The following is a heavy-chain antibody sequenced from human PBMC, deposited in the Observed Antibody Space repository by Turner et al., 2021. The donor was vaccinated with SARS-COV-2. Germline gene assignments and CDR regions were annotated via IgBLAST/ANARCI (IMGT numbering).Heavy chain of an antibody. CDR2: ISSYGGSI. V-gene: IGHV3-64D*06. D-gene: IGHD6-19*01. CDR1: GFTFSSDA. CDR3: VKDGYGSGWSLNFDY. J-gene: IGHJ4*02. Sequence: EVQLVESGGDLVQRGGSLRLSCSVSGFTFSSDAMHWVRQAPGKGLEYVATISSYGGSIYYADSVKGRFTVSRDNSKNTLDLQMSSLRVEDTAVYYCVKDGYGSGWSLNFDYWGQGTLVTVSS.